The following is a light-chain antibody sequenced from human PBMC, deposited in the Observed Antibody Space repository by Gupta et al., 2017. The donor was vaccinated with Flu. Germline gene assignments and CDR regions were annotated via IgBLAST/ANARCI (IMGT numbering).Light chain of an antibody. Sequence: DIQMTQSPSTLSSSVGYTVTIPCRASHSIDTWLAWYQQRPGKAPTLLMYKGSTLENGVPSRFRGRGSGTEFTLKISRVEIDDVGIYYCQQYANWPRTFGQGTKVDI. J-gene: IGKJ1*01. CDR1: HSIDTW. CDR2: KGS. CDR3: QQYANWPRT. V-gene: IGKV1-5*03.